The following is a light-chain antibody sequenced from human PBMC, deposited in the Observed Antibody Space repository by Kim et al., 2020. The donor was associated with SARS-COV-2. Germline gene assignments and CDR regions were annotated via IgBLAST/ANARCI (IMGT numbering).Light chain of an antibody. CDR2: GAS. J-gene: IGKJ4*01. CDR1: QSVSSSY. CDR3: QQYGSSPPLT. Sequence: PGARATLPCRASQSVSSSYLAWYQQRPGQAPRLLIYGASSRATGIPDRFSGSGSGTDFTLTISRLEPEDCAVYYCQQYGSSPPLTFGGGTKVDIK. V-gene: IGKV3-20*01.